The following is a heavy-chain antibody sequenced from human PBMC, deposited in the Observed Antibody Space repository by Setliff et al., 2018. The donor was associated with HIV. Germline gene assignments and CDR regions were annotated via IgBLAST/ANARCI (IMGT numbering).Heavy chain of an antibody. CDR3: ARDLEMATSTYWYFDL. CDR1: GGSITSSSYY. D-gene: IGHD5-12*01. V-gene: IGHV4-39*07. Sequence: SETLSLTGTVSGGSITSSSYYGGWIRQPPGKGLEWIGSIYYTWSTYYNPSLKSRVTISVDTSKNQFSLKLSSVTAADTAVYYCARDLEMATSTYWYFDLWGRGTLVTVSS. J-gene: IGHJ2*01. CDR2: IYYTWST.